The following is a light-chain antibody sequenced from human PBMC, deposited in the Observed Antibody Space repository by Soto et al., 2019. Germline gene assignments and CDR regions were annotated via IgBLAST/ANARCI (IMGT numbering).Light chain of an antibody. CDR3: SSYAGSNVV. CDR1: SSDIGNYNY. CDR2: EVS. J-gene: IGLJ2*01. Sequence: QSALTQPPSASGSPRQSVTISCTGTSSDIGNYNYVSWYQQHPGKAPKLMIYEVSKRPSGVPDRFSGSKSGNTASLIVSGLQAEDEADFYCSSYAGSNVVFGGGTKLTVL. V-gene: IGLV2-8*01.